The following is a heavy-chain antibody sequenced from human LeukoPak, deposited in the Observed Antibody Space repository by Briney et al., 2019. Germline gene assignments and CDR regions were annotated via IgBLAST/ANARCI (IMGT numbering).Heavy chain of an antibody. J-gene: IGHJ4*02. CDR2: IKQDGSDK. CDR1: GFTFSAYW. Sequence: GGSLTLSCAAYGFTFSAYWMSWVRQAPGKGLEWVANIKQDGSDKYYVDSMKGRFTISRDNAKNSLYLQMNSLRAEDTAVYYCERKTVVGSYFDYWGQGTPVTVSS. D-gene: IGHD4-23*01. CDR3: ERKTVVGSYFDY. V-gene: IGHV3-7*03.